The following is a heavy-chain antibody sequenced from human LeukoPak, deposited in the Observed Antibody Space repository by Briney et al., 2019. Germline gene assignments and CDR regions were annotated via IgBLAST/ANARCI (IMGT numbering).Heavy chain of an antibody. D-gene: IGHD3-3*01. CDR3: AREVYYDFWSGYYRGGPFDY. J-gene: IGHJ4*02. V-gene: IGHV3-33*01. Sequence: GGSLRLSCAASGFTFSSYGMHWVRQAPGKGLEWVAVIWYDGSNKYYADSVKGRFTISRDNSKNTLYLQMNSLRAEDTAVYYCAREVYYDFWSGYYRGGPFDYWGQGTLVTVSS. CDR2: IWYDGSNK. CDR1: GFTFSSYG.